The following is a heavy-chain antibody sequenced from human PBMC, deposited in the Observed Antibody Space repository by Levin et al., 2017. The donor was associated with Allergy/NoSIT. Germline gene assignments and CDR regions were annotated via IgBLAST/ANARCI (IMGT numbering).Heavy chain of an antibody. J-gene: IGHJ5*02. D-gene: IGHD3-9*01. V-gene: IGHV3-73*01. CDR3: TNYDILTGFLS. CDR1: GFTFSGFA. Sequence: GGSLRLSCVASGFTFSGFAMHWVRQASGKGLEWVGRIRSEANSYATAYAASVKDRFTISRDDSKNTAYLQMNSLKSEDTAVYYCTNYDILTGFLSWGQGTLVTVPS. CDR2: IRSEANSYAT.